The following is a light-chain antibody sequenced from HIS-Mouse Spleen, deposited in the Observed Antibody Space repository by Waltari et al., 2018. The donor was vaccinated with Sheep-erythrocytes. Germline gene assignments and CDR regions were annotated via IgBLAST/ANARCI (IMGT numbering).Light chain of an antibody. Sequence: QSALTQPASVSGSPGQSITISCTGTSSDVGGYNYVSWYQQHPGKAPKLMIYEVSNRPSGVSNRVSGSKSGNTASLTISGLQAEDEADYYCSSYTSSSTWVFGGGTKLTFL. CDR2: EVS. J-gene: IGLJ3*02. CDR1: SSDVGGYNY. V-gene: IGLV2-14*01. CDR3: SSYTSSSTWV.